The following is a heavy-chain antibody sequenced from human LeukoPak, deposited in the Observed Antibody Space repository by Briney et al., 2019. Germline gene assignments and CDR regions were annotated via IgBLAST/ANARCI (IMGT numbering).Heavy chain of an antibody. D-gene: IGHD1-26*01. Sequence: PSETLSLTCTVSGGSISSGNYYWSWIRQPAGKGLEWIGRIHARGSTNYNSSLKSRVTISVDTTKNQFSLKLSSVTAADTAVYYCAGSYRLDYWGQGTLVTVSS. CDR3: AGSYRLDY. V-gene: IGHV4-61*02. CDR1: GGSISSGNYY. CDR2: IHARGST. J-gene: IGHJ4*02.